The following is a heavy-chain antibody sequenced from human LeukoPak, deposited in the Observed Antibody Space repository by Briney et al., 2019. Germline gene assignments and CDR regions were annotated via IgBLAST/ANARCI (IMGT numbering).Heavy chain of an antibody. CDR3: ARAGMATTTPFDY. CDR1: GYTFTSYY. J-gene: IGHJ4*02. CDR2: INPSGGST. Sequence: GASVKVSCKXSGYTFTSYYMHWVRQAPGQGLEWMGIINPSGGSTSYAQKFQGRGTMTRDTSTSTVYMELSSLRSEDTAVYYCARAGMATTTPFDYWGQGTLVTVSS. D-gene: IGHD5-24*01. V-gene: IGHV1-46*01.